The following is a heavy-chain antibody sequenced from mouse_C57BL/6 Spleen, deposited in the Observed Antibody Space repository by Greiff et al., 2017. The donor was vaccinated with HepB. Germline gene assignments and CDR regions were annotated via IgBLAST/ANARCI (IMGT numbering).Heavy chain of an antibody. J-gene: IGHJ2*01. CDR1: GFTFSSYA. V-gene: IGHV5-9-1*02. D-gene: IGHD1-1*01. Sequence: EVMLVESGEGLVKPGGSLKLSCAASGFTFSSYAMSWVRQTPEKRLEWVAYISSGGDYIYYADTVKGRFTISRDNARNTLYLQMSSLKSEDTAMYYCTRERYDGSSYDYWGQGTTLTVSS. CDR3: TRERYDGSSYDY. CDR2: ISSGGDYI.